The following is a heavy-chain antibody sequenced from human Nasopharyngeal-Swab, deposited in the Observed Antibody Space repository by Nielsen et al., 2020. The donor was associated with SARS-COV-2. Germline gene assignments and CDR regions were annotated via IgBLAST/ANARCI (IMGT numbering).Heavy chain of an antibody. CDR1: GFTFGNYS. V-gene: IGHV3-49*04. CDR2: IRSKTYGETT. CDR3: TSQTYYYDSSETLYYYYMDV. Sequence: GESLRLSCTGSGFTFGNYSMNWVRHAPGKGLEWVGFIRSKTYGETTDYAASVKGRFTILRDDSKSIAYLQMNSLRTEDTAVYYCTSQTYYYDSSETLYYYYMDVWGKGTTVTVSS. J-gene: IGHJ6*03. D-gene: IGHD3-22*01.